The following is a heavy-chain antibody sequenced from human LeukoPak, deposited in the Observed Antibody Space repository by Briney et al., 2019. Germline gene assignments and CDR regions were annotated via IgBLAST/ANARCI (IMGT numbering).Heavy chain of an antibody. V-gene: IGHV1-69*13. CDR3: ARGLWPNIVVVITTGNWFDP. Sequence: ASVKVSCKASGGTFSSYAISWVRQAPGQGLEWMGGIIPIFGTANYAQKFQGRVTITADESTSTAYMELSSLRSEDTAVYYCARGLWPNIVVVITTGNWFDPWGQETLVTVSS. J-gene: IGHJ5*02. D-gene: IGHD3-22*01. CDR1: GGTFSSYA. CDR2: IIPIFGTA.